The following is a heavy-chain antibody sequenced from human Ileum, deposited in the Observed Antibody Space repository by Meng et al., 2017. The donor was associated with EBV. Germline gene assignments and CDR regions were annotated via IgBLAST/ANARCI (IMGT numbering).Heavy chain of an antibody. J-gene: IGHJ4*02. Sequence: EVQLVVSGGGLVKPGRSLRLSGAASGFTFSSYSMNWVRQAPGKGLEWVSSISSSSSSIHYADSVKGRFTTSRDNAKNSLYLQMNSLRAEDTAVYYCSRRLYDSSGYYPFDYWGQVTLVTVSS. CDR2: ISSSSSSI. CDR1: GFTFSSYS. CDR3: SRRLYDSSGYYPFDY. V-gene: IGHV3-21*06. D-gene: IGHD3-22*01.